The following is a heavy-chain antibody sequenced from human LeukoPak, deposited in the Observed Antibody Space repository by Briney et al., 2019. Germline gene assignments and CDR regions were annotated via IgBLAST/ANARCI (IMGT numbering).Heavy chain of an antibody. Sequence: TGGSLRLSCAASGLTFSNYVMSWVRQAPGRGLEWVSSISTSGSSTFYADSIKGRFTISRDNSKNTLYLQMNSLRAEDTAIYYCALATGFDVWGQGTMVTVSS. CDR2: ISTSGSST. CDR1: GLTFSNYV. V-gene: IGHV3-23*01. D-gene: IGHD5-12*01. J-gene: IGHJ3*01. CDR3: ALATGFDV.